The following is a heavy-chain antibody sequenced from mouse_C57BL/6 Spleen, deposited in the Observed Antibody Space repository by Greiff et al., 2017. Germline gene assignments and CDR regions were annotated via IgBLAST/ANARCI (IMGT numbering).Heavy chain of an antibody. Sequence: QVQLQQSGAELVRPGTSVKVSCKASGYAFTNYLIEWVKQRPGQGLEWIGVINPGSGGTNYNEKFKGKATLTADKSSSTAYMQLSSLTSEDSAVYFCAGGGSTGTDWYFDVWGTGTTVTVSS. D-gene: IGHD4-1*02. CDR1: GYAFTNYL. V-gene: IGHV1-54*01. J-gene: IGHJ1*03. CDR3: AGGGSTGTDWYFDV. CDR2: INPGSGGT.